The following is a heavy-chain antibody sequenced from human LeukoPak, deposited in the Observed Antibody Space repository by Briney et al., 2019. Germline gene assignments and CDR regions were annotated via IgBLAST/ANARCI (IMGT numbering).Heavy chain of an antibody. J-gene: IGHJ4*02. CDR2: INPSGGST. CDR1: GYTFTSYY. CDR3: ARVSNTQGIDY. V-gene: IGHV1-46*01. Sequence: GASVKVSCTASGYTFTSYYMHWVRQAPGQGLEWMGIINPSGGSTSYAQKFQGRVTMTRDTSTSTVYMELSSLRSEDTAVYYCARVSNTQGIDYWGQGTLVTVPS. D-gene: IGHD2-8*01.